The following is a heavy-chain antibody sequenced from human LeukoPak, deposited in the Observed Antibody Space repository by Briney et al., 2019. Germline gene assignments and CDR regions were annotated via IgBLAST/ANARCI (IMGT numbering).Heavy chain of an antibody. D-gene: IGHD6-19*01. J-gene: IGHJ4*02. Sequence: GGSLRLSCAASGFTFSSYAMSWVRQAPGKGLEWVSGITTAGGSTYYADSVKGRFTISRDNSKNTLYLQMNSLRAEDTAVYYCATPGYSSGLALALDYWGQGTLVTVSS. V-gene: IGHV3-23*01. CDR3: ATPGYSSGLALALDY. CDR1: GFTFSSYA. CDR2: ITTAGGST.